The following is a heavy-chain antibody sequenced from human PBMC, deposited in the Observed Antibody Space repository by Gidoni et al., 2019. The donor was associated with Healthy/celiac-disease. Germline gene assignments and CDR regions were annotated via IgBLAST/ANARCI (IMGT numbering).Heavy chain of an antibody. D-gene: IGHD2-8*02. V-gene: IGHV2-5*01. Sequence: QITLKESGPTLVKPTQTLTLTCTFSGFSLSTSGVGVGWIRQPPGKALEWLALIYWNDDKRYSPSLKSRLTITKDTSKNQVVLTMTNMDPVDTATYYCAHRRGGVEMATILWENWFDPWGQGTLVTVSS. CDR2: IYWNDDK. CDR1: GFSLSTSGVG. J-gene: IGHJ5*02. CDR3: AHRRGGVEMATILWENWFDP.